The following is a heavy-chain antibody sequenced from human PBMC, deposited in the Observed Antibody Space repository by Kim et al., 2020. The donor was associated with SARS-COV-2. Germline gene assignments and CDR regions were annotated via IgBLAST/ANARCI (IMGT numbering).Heavy chain of an antibody. V-gene: IGHV5-51*01. CDR3: ASAPSGTFSPYYFYY. CDR2: IYPGDSDT. J-gene: IGHJ4*02. CDR1: EYTFNNYW. Sequence: ESPKISCKASEYTFNNYWIGWVRQMPGKGLQWLGIIYPGDSDTKYNPSVQGQVTISADWSLTTAYLQWSSLKASDTAIYYFASAPSGTFSPYYFYYWGQ. D-gene: IGHD1-26*01.